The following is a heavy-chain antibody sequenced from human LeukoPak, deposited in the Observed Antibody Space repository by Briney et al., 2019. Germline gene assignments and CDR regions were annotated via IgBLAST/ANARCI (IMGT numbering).Heavy chain of an antibody. CDR2: INTNTGNP. D-gene: IGHD6-19*01. J-gene: IGHJ4*02. CDR1: GYTFTSYA. CDR3: ARVSTSRWLVRGRYFDY. V-gene: IGHV7-4-1*02. Sequence: SVKVSCKASGYTFTSYAMNWVRQAPGQGLEWMGWINTNTGNPTYAQGFTGRFVFSLDTSVSTAYLQISSLKAEDTAVYYCARVSTSRWLVRGRYFDYWGQGTLVTVSS.